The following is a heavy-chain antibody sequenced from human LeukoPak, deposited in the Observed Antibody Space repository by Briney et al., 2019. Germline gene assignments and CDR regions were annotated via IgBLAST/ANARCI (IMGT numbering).Heavy chain of an antibody. CDR3: AKIPRVSMIAVLITAYFDC. D-gene: IGHD3-22*01. CDR1: GFTFSSYA. CDR2: ISGSGGST. J-gene: IGHJ4*02. Sequence: PGGSLRLSCAASGFTFSSYAMSWVRQAPGKGLEWVSAISGSGGSTYYADSVKGRFTISRDNSKNTLYLQMNSLRAEDTAVYYCAKIPRVSMIAVLITAYFDCWGQGTLVTVSS. V-gene: IGHV3-23*01.